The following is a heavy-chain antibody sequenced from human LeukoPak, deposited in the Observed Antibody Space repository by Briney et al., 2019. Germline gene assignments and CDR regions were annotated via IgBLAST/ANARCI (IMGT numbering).Heavy chain of an antibody. CDR3: ARGERLNTMTQGGCAFDI. Sequence: SETLSLTCAVYGGSFSGYYWSWIRQPPGKGLEWIGEINHSGSTNYNPSLKSRVTISVDTSKNHFSLKLSSVTAADTAVYYCARGERLNTMTQGGCAFDIWGQGTMVTVSS. J-gene: IGHJ3*02. V-gene: IGHV4-34*01. CDR2: INHSGST. CDR1: GGSFSGYY. D-gene: IGHD3-22*01.